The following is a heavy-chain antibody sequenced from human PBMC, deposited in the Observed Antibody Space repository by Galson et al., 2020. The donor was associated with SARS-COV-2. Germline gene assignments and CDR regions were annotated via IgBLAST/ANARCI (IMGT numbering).Heavy chain of an antibody. CDR3: AKYHYEYYYYGMDV. CDR1: GFVFSSYP. V-gene: IGHV3-23*01. CDR2: VSPSGDRT. Sequence: GESLKISCAASGFVFSSYPMSCVRQAPGKGLEWVSTVSPSGDRTYYTDSVKGRFALSKDKSKNTLYLEMNSLTVEETAVYFCAKYHYEYYYYGMDVWGQGTTVTVSS. D-gene: IGHD4-17*01. J-gene: IGHJ6*02.